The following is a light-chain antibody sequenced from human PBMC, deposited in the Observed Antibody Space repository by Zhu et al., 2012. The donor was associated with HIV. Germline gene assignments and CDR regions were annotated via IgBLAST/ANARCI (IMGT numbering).Light chain of an antibody. V-gene: IGKV1-5*03. CDR1: QSVYKW. CDR2: EAS. J-gene: IGKJ2*01. Sequence: DIQMTQSPSTLSASVGDRVTITCRASQSVYKWLAWYQQKPEKAPKLLIYEASSLETGVPSRFSGSGSETEFTLTISSLQPDDFASYSCQQYYTPSYTFRPGDETCRSN. CDR3: QQYYTPSYT.